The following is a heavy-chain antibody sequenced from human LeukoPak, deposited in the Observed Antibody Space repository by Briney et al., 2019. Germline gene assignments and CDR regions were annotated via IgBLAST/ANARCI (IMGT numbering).Heavy chain of an antibody. J-gene: IGHJ4*02. CDR3: ARNRPDYYDSSGFYYFDY. CDR1: GFTDYSIY. D-gene: IGHD3-22*01. V-gene: IGHV3-53*01. CDR2: TYSGGRR. Sequence: GGSLRLSSAASGFTDYSIYLRREPPGQGLGWVGISDTYSGGRRYSPKSVKGGFTISRDNSKNALYLQMNSLRAEDTAVYYCARNRPDYYDSSGFYYFDYWGQGTLVTVSS.